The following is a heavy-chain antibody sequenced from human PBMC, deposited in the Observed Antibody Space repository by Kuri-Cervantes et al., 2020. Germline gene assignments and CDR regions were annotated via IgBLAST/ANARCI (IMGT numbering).Heavy chain of an antibody. Sequence: GGSLRLSCAASGFTFSNYAMSWVRQAPGKGLEWVANIKQDGSEKYYVDSVKGRFTISRDNAKNSVFLQMNSLRVEDTAVYYCAANGGPFDFWGQGTLVTVSS. J-gene: IGHJ4*02. CDR3: AANGGPFDF. D-gene: IGHD2-8*01. CDR2: IKQDGSEK. CDR1: GFTFSNYA. V-gene: IGHV3-7*01.